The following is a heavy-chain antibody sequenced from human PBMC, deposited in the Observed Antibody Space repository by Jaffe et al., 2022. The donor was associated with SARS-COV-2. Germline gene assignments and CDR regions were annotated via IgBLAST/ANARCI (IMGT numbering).Heavy chain of an antibody. Sequence: QVQLVQSGAEVKKPGASVKVSCKASGYTFTSYYMHWVRQAPGQGLEWMGIINPSGGSTSYAQKFQGRVTMTRDTSTSTVYMELSSLRSEDTAVYYCAREEEVWTKIGYCTNGVCPKGAFDIWGQGTMVTVSS. V-gene: IGHV1-46*01. D-gene: IGHD2-8*01. CDR2: INPSGGST. CDR1: GYTFTSYY. J-gene: IGHJ3*02. CDR3: AREEEVWTKIGYCTNGVCPKGAFDI.